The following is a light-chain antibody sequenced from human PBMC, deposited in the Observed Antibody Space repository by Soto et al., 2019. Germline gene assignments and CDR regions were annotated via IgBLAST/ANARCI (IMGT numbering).Light chain of an antibody. V-gene: IGKV3-20*01. Sequence: EIVVTQSPGTLSLSPGERATLSCRASQSVSGRYLAWFQQKPGQTPRLLIYGASTRATGVPDRFSGSGSGTDFTLNITRLEPEEFAVYYCQQYGSSLPWTFGQGTKVEIK. J-gene: IGKJ1*01. CDR1: QSVSGRY. CDR3: QQYGSSLPWT. CDR2: GAS.